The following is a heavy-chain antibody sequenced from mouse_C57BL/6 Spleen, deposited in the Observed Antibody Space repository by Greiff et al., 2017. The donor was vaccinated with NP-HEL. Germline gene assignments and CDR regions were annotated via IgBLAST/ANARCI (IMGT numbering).Heavy chain of an antibody. CDR2: IYPYNGVS. Sequence: VQLQQSGPELVKPGASVKISCKASGYSFTGYYMHWVKQSHGNILDWIGYIYPYNGVSSYNQKFKGKATLTVDKSSSTAYMELRSLTSEDSAVYYCAREMVTSPHYYAMDYWGQGTSVTVSS. CDR1: GYSFTGYY. V-gene: IGHV1-31*01. CDR3: AREMVTSPHYYAMDY. D-gene: IGHD2-3*01. J-gene: IGHJ4*01.